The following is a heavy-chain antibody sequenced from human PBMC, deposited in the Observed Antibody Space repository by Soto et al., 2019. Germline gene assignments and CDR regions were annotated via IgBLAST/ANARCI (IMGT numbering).Heavy chain of an antibody. CDR3: TTDSYFTPKLVRFDY. Sequence: GGSLRLSCAASGFTFSDFWLHWVRQAPGKGLVWVARIKSKTDGGTPDFAAPVRGRFAISRDDSKSMVYLRMNSLKTEDTAVYYCTTDSYFTPKLVRFDYWGLGTLVTVSS. CDR1: GFTFSDFW. J-gene: IGHJ4*01. CDR2: IKSKTDGGTP. V-gene: IGHV3-15*07. D-gene: IGHD2-15*01.